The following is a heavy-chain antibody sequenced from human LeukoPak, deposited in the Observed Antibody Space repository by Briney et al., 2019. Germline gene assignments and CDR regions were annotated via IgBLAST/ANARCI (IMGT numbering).Heavy chain of an antibody. CDR1: GGSISSYY. V-gene: IGHV4-59*01. CDR2: IYYSGST. D-gene: IGHD4-11*01. J-gene: IGHJ6*03. CDR3: ARVGAPPSNYRYYYYMDV. Sequence: PSETLSLTCTVSGGSISSYYWSWIRQPPGKGLEWIGDIYYSGSTNYNPSLKSRVTISVDTSKNQFSLKLSSVTAADTAVYYCARVGAPPSNYRYYYYMDVWGKGTTVTVSS.